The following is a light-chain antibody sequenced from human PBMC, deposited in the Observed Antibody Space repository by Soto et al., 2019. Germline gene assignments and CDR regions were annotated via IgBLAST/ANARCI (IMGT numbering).Light chain of an antibody. J-gene: IGKJ1*01. V-gene: IGKV1-17*01. Sequence: DIQMTQSPSSLSASVGDRVTITCRASQAFSNYLTWYHQKPGKPPKRLIYAASNLHSGGPSRFSGSGSGTEFTLTISSLQPEDFATYYCLQHNSFPWTFGQGTKVEI. CDR3: LQHNSFPWT. CDR1: QAFSNY. CDR2: AAS.